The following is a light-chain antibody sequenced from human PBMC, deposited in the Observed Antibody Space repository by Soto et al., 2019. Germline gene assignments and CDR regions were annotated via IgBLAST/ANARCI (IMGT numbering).Light chain of an antibody. J-gene: IGLJ1*01. CDR1: SSDVGDSTY. CDR2: DVN. CDR3: YSYAGDYVYV. V-gene: IGLV2-14*03. Sequence: QAVLTQPASVSGSPGQSITVSCTGISSDVGDSTYVSWYQQHPGKAPRLIISDVNDRPSGVSPRFSGSKSGNTASLTISGLQAEDEADYYCYSYAGDYVYVFGTGTKVTV.